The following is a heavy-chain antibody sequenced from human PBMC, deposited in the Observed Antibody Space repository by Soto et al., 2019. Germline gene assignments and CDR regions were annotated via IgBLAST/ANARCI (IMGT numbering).Heavy chain of an antibody. V-gene: IGHV4-34*02. CDR2: INHSGGT. J-gene: IGHJ6*02. CDR3: ARARHYSHFWSGYQYEGPCGMAV. Sequence: QVQLQQWGAGLLKPSETLSLTCAVYGGSFINYYWTWMRQAPGKGLEWIGEINHSGGTNYNSSRTSRANRSLGTSTIQFSLTLYSVSTAHTAVYYCARARHYSHFWSGYQYEGPCGMAVWGQGTTLTVSS. CDR1: GGSFINYY. D-gene: IGHD3-3*02.